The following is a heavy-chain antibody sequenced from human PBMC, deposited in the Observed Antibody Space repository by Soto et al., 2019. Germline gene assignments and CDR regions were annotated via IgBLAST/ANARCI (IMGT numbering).Heavy chain of an antibody. J-gene: IGHJ3*02. D-gene: IGHD6-6*01. V-gene: IGHV3-33*01. CDR3: AREYSSSRAFDI. CDR1: GFTFSSYG. CDR2: IWYDGSNK. Sequence: GGSLRLSCAASGFTFSSYGMHWVRQAPGKGLEWVAVIWYDGSNKYYADSVKGRFTISRDNSKNTLYLQMNSLRAEDTAVYYCAREYSSSRAFDIWGQGTMVTVSS.